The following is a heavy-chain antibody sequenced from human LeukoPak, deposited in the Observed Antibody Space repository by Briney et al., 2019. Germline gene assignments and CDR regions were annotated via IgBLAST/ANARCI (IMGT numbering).Heavy chain of an antibody. D-gene: IGHD6-19*01. J-gene: IGHJ4*02. Sequence: PSETLSLTCTVSGGSISSYYWSWIRQPAGKGLEWIGRIYTSGSTNYNPSLKSRVTISVDKSKNQFSLKLSSVTAADTAAYYCARDFPGYSSGWPSWFDYWGQGTLVTVSS. CDR2: IYTSGST. CDR1: GGSISSYY. CDR3: ARDFPGYSSGWPSWFDY. V-gene: IGHV4-4*07.